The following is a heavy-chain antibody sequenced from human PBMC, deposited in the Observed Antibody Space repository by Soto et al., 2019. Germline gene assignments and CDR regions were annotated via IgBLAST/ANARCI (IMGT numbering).Heavy chain of an antibody. CDR2: IKEDGSEK. V-gene: IGHV3-7*03. CDR1: GFTFSHYF. J-gene: IGHJ3*02. D-gene: IGHD2-8*02. CDR3: TKERFGTGGGCHVGQVFDS. Sequence: GGSLRLSCAASGFTFSHYFMTWVRQAPGKALEWVAGIKEDGSEKYYADSMKGRFTISRDNAKNSLYLQVDSLRVEDTAVYYCTKERFGTGGGCHVGQVFDSWGQGTRVTVSS.